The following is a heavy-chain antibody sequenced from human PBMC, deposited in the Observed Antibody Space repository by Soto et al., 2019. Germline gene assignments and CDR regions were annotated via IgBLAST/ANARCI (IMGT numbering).Heavy chain of an antibody. J-gene: IGHJ4*02. Sequence: GESLKISCXGSGYSFTSYWIGWVRQMPGKGLEWMGIIYPGDSDTRYSPSFQGQVTISADKSISTAYMELSRLRSDDTALYFCARASGSPLTVYAPLGFWGQGSLVTVSS. CDR1: GYSFTSYW. CDR3: ARASGSPLTVYAPLGF. V-gene: IGHV5-51*01. D-gene: IGHD2-8*01. CDR2: IYPGDSDT.